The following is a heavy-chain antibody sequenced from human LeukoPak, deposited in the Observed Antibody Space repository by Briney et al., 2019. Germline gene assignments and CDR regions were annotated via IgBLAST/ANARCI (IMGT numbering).Heavy chain of an antibody. CDR3: AVEGYCSGCSCYTNWFDN. V-gene: IGHV3-48*02. CDR2: ISSSGTTK. J-gene: IGHJ5*02. D-gene: IGHD2-15*01. Sequence: GGSLRLPCVASGFTFSIYNKNGVRQAPGKGLEWVSYISSSGTTKYYADSVKGRFTISRDNVKNSLYLQMNSLRDEDTAVYYCAVEGYCSGCSCYTNWFDNWGQGTLVTVSS. CDR1: GFTFSIYN.